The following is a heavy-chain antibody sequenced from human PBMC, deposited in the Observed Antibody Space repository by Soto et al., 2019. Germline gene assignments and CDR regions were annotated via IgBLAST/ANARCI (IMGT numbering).Heavy chain of an antibody. CDR3: ARDDPQKISEHQIRYYYDSSPNAFDI. CDR2: ISAYNGNT. CDR1: GYTFTSYG. Sequence: GASVKVSCKASGYTFTSYGISWVRQAPGQGLEWMGWISAYNGNTNYAQKLQGRVTMTTDTSTSTAYMELRSLRSDDTAVYYCARDDPQKISEHQIRYYYDSSPNAFDIWGQGTMVTVSS. V-gene: IGHV1-18*01. J-gene: IGHJ3*02. D-gene: IGHD3-22*01.